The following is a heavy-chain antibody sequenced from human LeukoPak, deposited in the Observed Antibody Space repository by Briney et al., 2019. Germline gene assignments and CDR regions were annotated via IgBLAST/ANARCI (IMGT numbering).Heavy chain of an antibody. Sequence: ASVKVSCKASGYTFTGYYMHWVRQAPGQGPEWMGWINPNSGGTNYAQKFQGRVTMTRDTSISTAYMELSSLRSEDTAVYYCARARIAAAGFDYWGQGTLVTVSS. CDR1: GYTFTGYY. V-gene: IGHV1-2*02. D-gene: IGHD6-13*01. CDR2: INPNSGGT. CDR3: ARARIAAAGFDY. J-gene: IGHJ4*02.